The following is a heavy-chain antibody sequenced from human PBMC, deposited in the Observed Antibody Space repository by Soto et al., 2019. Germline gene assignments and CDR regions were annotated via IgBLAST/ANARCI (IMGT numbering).Heavy chain of an antibody. CDR1: GGSFSGYY. J-gene: IGHJ4*02. CDR3: ARDKITGLFDY. V-gene: IGHV4-34*01. D-gene: IGHD2-8*02. Sequence: QVQLQQWGAGLLKPSETLSLTCAVYGGSFSGYYWTWIRQPPGTGLEWTGEINHSGSTNYNPSLKGRVTTSVDTSKHQFSLTLTSVTAADAAVYYCARDKITGLFDYWGQGTLVTVSS. CDR2: INHSGST.